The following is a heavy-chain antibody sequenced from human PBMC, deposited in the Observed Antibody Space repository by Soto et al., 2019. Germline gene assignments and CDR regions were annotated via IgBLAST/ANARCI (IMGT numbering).Heavy chain of an antibody. CDR3: VKVSTFYDILTGYYSTNFFDP. V-gene: IGHV3-64D*06. CDR2: ISSDGDIT. D-gene: IGHD3-9*01. Sequence: PGGSLRLSCSASGFTFSEYSMHWVRQAPGKGLQYVSTISSDGDITYYADSVKGRFTISRDNSKNTLYLQLNSLRPEDTAVYYCVKVSTFYDILTGYYSTNFFDPLGQGTLVTVSS. CDR1: GFTFSEYS. J-gene: IGHJ5*02.